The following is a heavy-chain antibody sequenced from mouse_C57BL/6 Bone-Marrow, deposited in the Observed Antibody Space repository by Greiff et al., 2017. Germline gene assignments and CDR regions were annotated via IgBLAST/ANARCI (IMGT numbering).Heavy chain of an antibody. CDR1: GFNIKDDY. J-gene: IGHJ3*01. D-gene: IGHD2-5*01. CDR3: TTDDSNYVGVSWFAY. Sequence: VQLQQSGAELVRPGASVKLSCTASGFNIKDDYMHWVKQRPEQGLEWIGWIDPENGDTEYASKFQGKATITADTSSNTAYLQLSSLTSEDTAVYYCTTDDSNYVGVSWFAYWGQGTLVTVSA. CDR2: IDPENGDT. V-gene: IGHV14-4*01.